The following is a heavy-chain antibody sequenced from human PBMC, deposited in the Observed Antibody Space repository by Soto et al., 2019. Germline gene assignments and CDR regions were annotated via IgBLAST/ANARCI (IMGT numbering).Heavy chain of an antibody. D-gene: IGHD5-12*01. V-gene: IGHV1-3*01. CDR2: IHAGNGYT. CDR3: ARVQYSGYDFKLAFDI. CDR1: GYNLDNSA. Sequence: QVQLVQYGAQVKNPGASVKVSCKTSGYNLDNSALHWVSQAPGRRLEWMGWIHAGNGYTKYSQSFQGRVTITRDTSASTVHMDLSSLRSEDTAVYYCARVQYSGYDFKLAFDIWGQGTMVTVSS. J-gene: IGHJ3*02.